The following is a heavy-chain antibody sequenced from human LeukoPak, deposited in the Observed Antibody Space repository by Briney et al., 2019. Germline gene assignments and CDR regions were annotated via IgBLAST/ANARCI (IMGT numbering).Heavy chain of an antibody. CDR2: MNPNSGNT. J-gene: IGHJ3*02. CDR3: ARTKIDYDFWSGYLATNAFDI. V-gene: IGHV1-8*02. Sequence: ASVKVSCKASGYTFTSYGISWVRQAPGQGLEWMGWMNPNSGNTGYAQKFQGRVTMTRNTSISTAYMELSSLRSEDTAVYYCARTKIDYDFWSGYLATNAFDIWGQGTMVTVSS. D-gene: IGHD3-3*01. CDR1: GYTFTSYG.